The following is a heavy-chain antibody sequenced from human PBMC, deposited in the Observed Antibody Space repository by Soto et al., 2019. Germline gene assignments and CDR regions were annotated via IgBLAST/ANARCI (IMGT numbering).Heavy chain of an antibody. CDR3: ARGHYDYIWGSYPKGNWFDP. CDR2: INPNSGGT. V-gene: IGHV1-2*04. D-gene: IGHD3-16*02. CDR1: GYSFTGCH. Sequence: ASVTVSCEASGYSFTGCHMHWVRQAPRQGHEWMGWINPNSGGTNYAQKFQGWVTMTRDTSISTAYMELSRLRSDDTAVYYCARGHYDYIWGSYPKGNWFDPWGQGTLVTVSS. J-gene: IGHJ5*02.